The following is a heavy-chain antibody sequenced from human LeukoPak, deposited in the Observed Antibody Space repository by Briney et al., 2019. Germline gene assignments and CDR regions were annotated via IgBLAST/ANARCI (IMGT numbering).Heavy chain of an antibody. CDR3: ARAAGDRIGYHDL. V-gene: IGHV3-15*01. D-gene: IGHD2-15*01. CDR1: GFTFSNAW. J-gene: IGHJ2*01. Sequence: GGSLRLSCAASGFTFSNAWMSWVRQAPGKGLEWVGRIKSKTDGGTTDYAAPVKGRFTISRDDSKNTLYLQMNSLKTEDTAVYYCARAAGDRIGYHDLWGRGTLATVSS. CDR2: IKSKTDGGTT.